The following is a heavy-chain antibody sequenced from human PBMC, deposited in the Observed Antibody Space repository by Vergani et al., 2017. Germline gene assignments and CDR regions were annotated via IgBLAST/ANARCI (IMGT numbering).Heavy chain of an antibody. V-gene: IGHV3-15*01. D-gene: IGHD3-10*01. J-gene: IGHJ6*02. CDR3: ARDRVWFGESPYGVDV. CDR1: GITFKNAW. CDR2: IRSKNDGGTA. Sequence: EVQVVESGGGLIKPGGSLRLSCVVSGITFKNAWINWVRQAPGKGLEWIGRIRSKNDGGTADYAAPLKGRFTISRDDSKDSAFLLVNNLKTEDTAVYYCARDRVWFGESPYGVDVWGQGTTVTVSS.